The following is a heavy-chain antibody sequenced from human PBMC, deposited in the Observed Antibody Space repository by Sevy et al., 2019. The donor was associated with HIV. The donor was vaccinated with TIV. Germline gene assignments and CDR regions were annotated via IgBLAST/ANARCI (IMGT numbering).Heavy chain of an antibody. CDR2: ISYEGSND. CDR1: GFTFSAFS. J-gene: IGHJ1*01. V-gene: IGHV3-30-3*01. D-gene: IGHD1-1*01. Sequence: GGSLRLSCAASGFTFSAFSMHWVRQAPGKGLEWVATISYEGSNDHYADSVKGRFTISRDNSKSSLYLQMNSLRGEDTAVYYCALERLSSNVAEYFQHWGQGTLVTVSS. CDR3: ALERLSSNVAEYFQH.